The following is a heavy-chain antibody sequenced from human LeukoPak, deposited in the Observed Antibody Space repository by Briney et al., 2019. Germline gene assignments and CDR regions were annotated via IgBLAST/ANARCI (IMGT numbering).Heavy chain of an antibody. Sequence: SETLSLTCTVSGGSISSYYWSWVRQPPGKGLEGMGYIYYSGSTNYNPSLKSRVTISVDTSKNQFSLKLSSVTAADTAVYYCARAERHCSSTSCLNWFDPWGQGTLVTVSS. CDR3: ARAERHCSSTSCLNWFDP. V-gene: IGHV4-59*01. D-gene: IGHD2-2*01. CDR1: GGSISSYY. CDR2: IYYSGST. J-gene: IGHJ5*02.